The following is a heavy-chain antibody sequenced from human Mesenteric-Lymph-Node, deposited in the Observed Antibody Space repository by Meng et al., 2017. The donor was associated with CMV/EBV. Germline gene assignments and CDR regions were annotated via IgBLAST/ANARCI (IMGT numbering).Heavy chain of an antibody. D-gene: IGHD2-2*01. CDR3: ARDRRYCSSTSCPFYYYGMDV. V-gene: IGHV3-11*04. CDR2: ISSSGSTI. CDR1: GFTFSDYY. Sequence: GGSLRLSCAASGFTFSDYYMSWIRQAPGKGLEWVSYISSSGSTIYYADSVKGRFTISRDNAENSLYLQMNSLRAEDTAVYYCARDRRYCSSTSCPFYYYGMDVWGQGTTVTVSS. J-gene: IGHJ6*02.